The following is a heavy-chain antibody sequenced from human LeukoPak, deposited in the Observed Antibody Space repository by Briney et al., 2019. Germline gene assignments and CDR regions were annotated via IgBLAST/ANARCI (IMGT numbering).Heavy chain of an antibody. J-gene: IGHJ4*02. Sequence: PSETLSLTCTVSGGSISSYDWSWIRQPPGKGLEWIGYIYYTGSTDYSPSLKSRVTISVDTSENQFSLKLSSVTAADPAVYYCARMGAIGGASANPDYWGQGTLVTVSS. V-gene: IGHV4-59*01. D-gene: IGHD2-21*01. CDR1: GGSISSYD. CDR2: IYYTGST. CDR3: ARMGAIGGASANPDY.